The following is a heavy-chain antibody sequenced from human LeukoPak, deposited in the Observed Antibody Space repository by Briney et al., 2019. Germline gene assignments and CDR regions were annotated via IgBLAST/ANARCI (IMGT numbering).Heavy chain of an antibody. D-gene: IGHD6-19*01. CDR2: TNTNTGNP. J-gene: IGHJ5*02. CDR3: AREKAVTGRGWFDP. Sequence: ASVKVSCKASGYTFTSYAMNWVRQAPGQGLEWMGWTNTNTGNPTYAQGFTGRFVFSLDTSVSTAYLQISSLKAEDTAVYYCAREKAVTGRGWFDPWGQGTLVTVSS. CDR1: GYTFTSYA. V-gene: IGHV7-4-1*02.